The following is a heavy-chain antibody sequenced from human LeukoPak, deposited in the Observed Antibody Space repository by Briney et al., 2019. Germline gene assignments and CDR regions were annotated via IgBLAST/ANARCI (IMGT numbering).Heavy chain of an antibody. V-gene: IGHV3-23*01. CDR2: ISGSGSTI. J-gene: IGHJ4*02. CDR3: AKVRVGYCSGGNCPDKDYFDY. D-gene: IGHD2-15*01. CDR1: GFTFSSYG. Sequence: GGTLRLSCAASGFTFSSYGMSWVRQAPGKGLEWFSYISGSGSTIYYADSVEGRFTISRDNSKNTMYLQMNSLRAEDTAVYYCAKVRVGYCSGGNCPDKDYFDYWGQGTLVTVSS.